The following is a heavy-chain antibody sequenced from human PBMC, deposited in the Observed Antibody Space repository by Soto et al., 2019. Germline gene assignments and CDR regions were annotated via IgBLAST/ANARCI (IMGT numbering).Heavy chain of an antibody. V-gene: IGHV4-34*01. CDR1: GGSFRGYY. J-gene: IGHJ4*02. D-gene: IGHD5-12*01. Sequence: QVQLQQWGTGLLKPSETLFLTCAVYGGSFRGYYWTWIRQPPGKGLEWIGEIDHSGSTNYNPSLKSRVTISVDTSKNQFSLRLASVTAADTAVYYCVRAEYTYNYRGLDYWGQGTLVTVSS. CDR2: IDHSGST. CDR3: VRAEYTYNYRGLDY.